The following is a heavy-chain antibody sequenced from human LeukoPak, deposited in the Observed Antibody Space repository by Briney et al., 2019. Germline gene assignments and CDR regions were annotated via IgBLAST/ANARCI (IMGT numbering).Heavy chain of an antibody. CDR2: ISSSSSYI. V-gene: IGHV3-21*01. CDR1: GFTFSSYE. D-gene: IGHD3-22*01. Sequence: GGSLRLSCAASGFTFSSYEMNWVRQAPGKGLEWVSSISSSSSYIYYADSVKGRFTISRDNAKNSLYLQMNSLRAEDTAVYYCARAPPYYYDSSGFRFDYWGQGTLVTVSS. CDR3: ARAPPYYYDSSGFRFDY. J-gene: IGHJ4*02.